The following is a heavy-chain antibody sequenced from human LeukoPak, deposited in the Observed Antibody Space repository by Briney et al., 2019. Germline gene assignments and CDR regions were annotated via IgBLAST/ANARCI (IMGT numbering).Heavy chain of an antibody. J-gene: IGHJ5*02. Sequence: ASVKVSCKASGYTFTGYYMHWLRQAPGQGLEWMGWINPNSGGTNYAQKFQGRVTMTRDTSISTAYMELSRLRSDDTAVYYCARGARYDSSGYYFPDWFDPWGQGTLVTVSS. CDR3: ARGARYDSSGYYFPDWFDP. CDR2: INPNSGGT. V-gene: IGHV1-2*02. D-gene: IGHD3-22*01. CDR1: GYTFTGYY.